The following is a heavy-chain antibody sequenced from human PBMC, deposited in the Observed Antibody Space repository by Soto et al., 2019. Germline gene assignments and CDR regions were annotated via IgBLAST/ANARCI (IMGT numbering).Heavy chain of an antibody. J-gene: IGHJ6*02. Sequence: SETLSLTCAVYGGSFSGYYWSWIRQPPGKGLEWIGEINHSGSTNYNPSLKSRVTISVDTSKNQFSLKLSSVTAADTAVYYCASHDILTGYHINYYYYGMDVWGQGTTVTVS. D-gene: IGHD3-9*01. CDR3: ASHDILTGYHINYYYYGMDV. CDR2: INHSGST. CDR1: GGSFSGYY. V-gene: IGHV4-34*01.